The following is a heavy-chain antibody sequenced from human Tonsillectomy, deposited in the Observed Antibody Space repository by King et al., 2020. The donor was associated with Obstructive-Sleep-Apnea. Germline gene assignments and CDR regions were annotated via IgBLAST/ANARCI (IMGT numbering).Heavy chain of an antibody. CDR2: ISYEDGTNK. CDR3: ATGSGYYYFEY. J-gene: IGHJ4*02. CDR1: GFSFTSYG. Sequence: VKLVESGGGVVQPGRSLRLSCAASGFSFTSYGMHWVRQAPGKGLEWVAMISYEDGTNKYYADSVKGRFTISRDNSKNTLLLQMSSVRAEDTAVYYCATGSGYYYFEYWGRGTLVTVSS. V-gene: IGHV3-30*03. D-gene: IGHD3-3*01.